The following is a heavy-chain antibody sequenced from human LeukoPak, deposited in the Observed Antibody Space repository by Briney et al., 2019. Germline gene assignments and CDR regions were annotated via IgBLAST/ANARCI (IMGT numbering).Heavy chain of an antibody. CDR3: ARVTTENWFDP. Sequence: SETLSLTCTVSGGSISSYYWSWIRQPPGKGLEWIGYIYYSGSTNYNPSLKGRVTISVDTSKNQFSLKLSSVTAADTAVYYCARVTTENWFDPWGQGTLVTVSS. J-gene: IGHJ5*02. CDR2: IYYSGST. D-gene: IGHD4-11*01. CDR1: GGSISSYY. V-gene: IGHV4-59*01.